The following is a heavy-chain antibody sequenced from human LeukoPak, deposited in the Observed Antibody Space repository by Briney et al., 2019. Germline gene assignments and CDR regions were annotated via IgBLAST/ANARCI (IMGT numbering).Heavy chain of an antibody. V-gene: IGHV1-69*05. CDR3: ARDWFDHGAAGALPYYYYYMDV. J-gene: IGHJ6*03. CDR2: IIPIFGTA. D-gene: IGHD6-13*01. CDR1: GGTFSSYA. Sequence: SVKVSCKASGGTFSSYAISWVRQAPGQGLEWMGGIIPIFGTANYAQKFQGRVTITTDESTSTAYMELSSLRSEDTPVYYCARDWFDHGAAGALPYYYYYMDVWGKGTTVTVSS.